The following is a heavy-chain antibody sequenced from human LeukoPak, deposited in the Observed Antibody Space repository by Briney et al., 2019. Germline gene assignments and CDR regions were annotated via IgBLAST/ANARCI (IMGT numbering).Heavy chain of an antibody. D-gene: IGHD6-19*01. CDR2: ISGSGGST. J-gene: IGHJ4*02. CDR3: ARDGRKYSSGWYYFDY. Sequence: GGSLRLSCAASGFTFSSYGMSWVRQAPGKGLEWVSAISGSGGSTYYADSVKGRFTISRDNSKNTLYLQMNSLRAEDTAVYYCARDGRKYSSGWYYFDYWGQGTLVTVSS. V-gene: IGHV3-23*01. CDR1: GFTFSSYG.